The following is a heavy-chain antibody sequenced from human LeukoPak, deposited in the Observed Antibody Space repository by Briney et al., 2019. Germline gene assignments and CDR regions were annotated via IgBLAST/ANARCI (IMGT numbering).Heavy chain of an antibody. CDR2: INGNGSST. CDR1: GLSFSSYA. CDR3: AKDLINPELRFLEWSPYYFDY. D-gene: IGHD3-3*01. V-gene: IGHV3-23*01. Sequence: GGSLRLSCAASGLSFSSYAMSWGRQAQGRGLGWVSAINGNGSSTNYADSVKGRFTISRDNSKHTRYLQMSSLRAEDTAVYYCAKDLINPELRFLEWSPYYFDYWGQGTPVTVSS. J-gene: IGHJ4*02.